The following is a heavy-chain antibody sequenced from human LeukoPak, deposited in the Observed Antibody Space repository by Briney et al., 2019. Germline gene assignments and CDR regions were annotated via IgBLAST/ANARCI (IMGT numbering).Heavy chain of an antibody. CDR2: INPNNGGT. D-gene: IGHD2-21*01. Sequence: ASVKVSCKASGYTFTGYYMHWVRQAPGQGLEWMGRINPNNGGTNYAQKFQGRVTMTRATSISTAYMELSRLRSDDTAVYYCARGNAYINDYWGQGTLVTVSS. CDR1: GYTFTGYY. J-gene: IGHJ4*02. V-gene: IGHV1-2*06. CDR3: ARGNAYINDY.